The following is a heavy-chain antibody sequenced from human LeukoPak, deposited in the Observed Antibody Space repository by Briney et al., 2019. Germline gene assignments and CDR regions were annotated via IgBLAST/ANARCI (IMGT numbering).Heavy chain of an antibody. CDR2: IYPSDSDT. J-gene: IGHJ6*02. CDR1: GYSFTSYW. Sequence: GESLKISCKGSGYSFTSYWIGWVRQMPGKGLEGMGIIYPSDSDTRYSPSFQGQVTISADKSISTAYLQWSSLKASDTAMYYCARAGTYYDILTGIYYGMDVWGQGTTVTVSS. CDR3: ARAGTYYDILTGIYYGMDV. D-gene: IGHD3-9*01. V-gene: IGHV5-51*01.